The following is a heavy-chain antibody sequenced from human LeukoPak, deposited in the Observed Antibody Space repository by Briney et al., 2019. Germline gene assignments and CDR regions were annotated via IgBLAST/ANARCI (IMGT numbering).Heavy chain of an antibody. CDR1: GFTFSDYY. J-gene: IGHJ6*02. Sequence: GGSLRLSCAASGFTFSDYYMSWIRQAPGKGLERVSYISSSGSTIYYADSVKGRFTISRDNAKNSLYLQMNSLRAEDTAVYYCARDWARLEWLLDYYYYGMDVWGQGTTVTVSS. V-gene: IGHV3-11*01. CDR3: ARDWARLEWLLDYYYYGMDV. CDR2: ISSSGSTI. D-gene: IGHD3-3*01.